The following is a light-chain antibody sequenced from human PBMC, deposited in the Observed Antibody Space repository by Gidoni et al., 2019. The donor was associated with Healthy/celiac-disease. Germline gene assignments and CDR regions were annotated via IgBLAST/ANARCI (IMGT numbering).Light chain of an antibody. V-gene: IGKV1-33*01. Sequence: DIQLPQSPSSLSASVGDRVTITCQAMQDISNFLNWYQQKTGKAPKLMIYDASNLETGVPSRFSGSGYVTDFTFTISSLQPEDIATDYCQQYDYLFGQGTKLEIK. CDR1: QDISNF. CDR3: QQYDYL. CDR2: DAS. J-gene: IGKJ2*01.